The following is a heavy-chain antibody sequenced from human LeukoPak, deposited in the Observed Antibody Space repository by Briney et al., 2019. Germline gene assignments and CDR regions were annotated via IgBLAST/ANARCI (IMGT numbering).Heavy chain of an antibody. J-gene: IGHJ6*03. D-gene: IGHD1-14*01. CDR3: GRVDLRTFHHNYYMDV. Sequence: GGSLRLSCAASGFTFSTYSMTWVRQAPGKGLEWVSYISSRSTTIYYADSMRGRFTISRDNAKKSLYLQMNSLRAEDTAVYYCGRVDLRTFHHNYYMDVWGKGTTVTVSS. CDR2: ISSRSTTI. V-gene: IGHV3-48*04. CDR1: GFTFSTYS.